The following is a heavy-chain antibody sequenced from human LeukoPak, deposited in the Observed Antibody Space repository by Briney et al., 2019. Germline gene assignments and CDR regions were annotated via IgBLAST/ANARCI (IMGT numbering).Heavy chain of an antibody. J-gene: IGHJ4*02. CDR1: GGSISGYY. Sequence: SEALSLTCTVSGGSISGYYWSWIRQPPGKRLEWIGYIYDTGATNYNPSLKSRFTISIDTSKNQFSLNLSSVTAADTAVYYCARDSRVAGSFDYWGQGTLVTVSS. CDR2: IYDTGAT. D-gene: IGHD6-19*01. CDR3: ARDSRVAGSFDY. V-gene: IGHV4-59*12.